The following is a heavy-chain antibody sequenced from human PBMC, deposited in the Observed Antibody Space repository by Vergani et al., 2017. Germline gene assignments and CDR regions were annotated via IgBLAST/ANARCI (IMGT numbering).Heavy chain of an antibody. Sequence: QVQLVQSGAEVKKPGSSVKVSCKTSGGTFKSNTFSWVRQAPGQGLEWMGGIIPIFGTADYAQDFQGRLSITADESTSKVYMELSSLRSEDTAVYYCASPRTAENLPKPLYYFYGLDVWGQGTTVTVSS. CDR1: GGTFKSNT. J-gene: IGHJ6*02. D-gene: IGHD7-27*01. CDR2: IIPIFGTA. V-gene: IGHV1-69*01. CDR3: ASPRTAENLPKPLYYFYGLDV.